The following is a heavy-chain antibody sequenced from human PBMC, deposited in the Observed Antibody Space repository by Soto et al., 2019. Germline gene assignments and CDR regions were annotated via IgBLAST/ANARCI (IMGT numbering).Heavy chain of an antibody. V-gene: IGHV5-51*03. CDR2: IYPGDSDT. D-gene: IGHD3-16*01. Sequence: EEQLVQSGAEVKKPSDSLKISCETSGYTFTNHWIAWLRQMPGKGLEWMGIIYPGDSDTTYSPSFQGQVIISADKSINTAYLQWNNLRASDTAIYYCARLGGRRSAFDIWGQGTLVIVSS. CDR1: GYTFTNHW. J-gene: IGHJ3*02. CDR3: ARLGGRRSAFDI.